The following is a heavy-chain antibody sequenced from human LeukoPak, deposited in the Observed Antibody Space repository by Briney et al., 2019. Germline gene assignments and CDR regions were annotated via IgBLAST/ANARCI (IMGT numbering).Heavy chain of an antibody. CDR2: IRSKANSYAT. J-gene: IGHJ4*02. Sequence: GGSLRLSCGVSGFTFTDAWMSWVRQASGKGLEWVGRIRSKANSYATAYAASVKGRFTISRDDSKNTAYLQMNSLKTEDTAVYYCTRGLWFGDIDLDYWGQGTLVTVSS. CDR1: GFTFTDAW. V-gene: IGHV3-73*01. CDR3: TRGLWFGDIDLDY. D-gene: IGHD3-10*01.